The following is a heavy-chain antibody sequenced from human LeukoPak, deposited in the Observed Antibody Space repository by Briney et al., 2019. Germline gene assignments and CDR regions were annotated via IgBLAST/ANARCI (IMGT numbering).Heavy chain of an antibody. Sequence: PGGSLRLSCAASGFIVSDTYMSWVCQAPGKGLEWLSVIYSGGSSWYADSVKDRFVISRDNRNTVFLQMTSLRVEDTAVYFCARDLGAALDSWGQGTLVTVSS. CDR3: ARDLGAALDS. J-gene: IGHJ4*02. V-gene: IGHV3-66*01. D-gene: IGHD3-16*01. CDR2: IYSGGSS. CDR1: GFIVSDTY.